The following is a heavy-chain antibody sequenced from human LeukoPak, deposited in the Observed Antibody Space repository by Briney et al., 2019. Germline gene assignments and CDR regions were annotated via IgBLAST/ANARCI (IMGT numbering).Heavy chain of an antibody. CDR1: GFSFSNSW. Sequence: GGSLRLSCAASGFSFSNSWMSWVLQAPGKGLEWVANMRLDGSERYYVDSVRGRFTISRDNAKNSLYLQMSSLRAEDTAVYYRGREREWGGRGFDYWGQGTLVTVSS. J-gene: IGHJ4*02. D-gene: IGHD3-16*01. CDR3: GREREWGGRGFDY. CDR2: MRLDGSER. V-gene: IGHV3-7*01.